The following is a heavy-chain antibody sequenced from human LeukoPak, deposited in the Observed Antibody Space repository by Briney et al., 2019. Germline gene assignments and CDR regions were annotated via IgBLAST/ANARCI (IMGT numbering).Heavy chain of an antibody. CDR2: ISAYNGNT. CDR1: GYTFTSYG. D-gene: IGHD3-10*01. J-gene: IGHJ4*02. V-gene: IGHV1-18*01. Sequence: ASVKVSCKASGYTFTSYGISWVRQAPGQGLEWMGWISAYNGNTNYAQKLQGRVTMTTDTSTSTAYMELRGLRSDDTAVYYCARDGHVLLWFGESLYYFDYWGQGTLVTVSS. CDR3: ARDGHVLLWFGESLYYFDY.